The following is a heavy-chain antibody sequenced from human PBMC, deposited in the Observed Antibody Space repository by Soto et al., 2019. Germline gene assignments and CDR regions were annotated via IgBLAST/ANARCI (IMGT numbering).Heavy chain of an antibody. CDR2: VSWEGITT. CDR3: AKDPGENDFSRGYFDY. D-gene: IGHD3-3*01. Sequence: HPGGSLRLSCAASGFTFDYYTMHWARQSPGRGLEWVSLVSWEGITTYYADSVKGRFTISRDNSKNSLFLEMTSLRSEDTAFYYCAKDPGENDFSRGYFDYWGQGTLVTVSS. V-gene: IGHV3-43*01. J-gene: IGHJ4*02. CDR1: GFTFDYYT.